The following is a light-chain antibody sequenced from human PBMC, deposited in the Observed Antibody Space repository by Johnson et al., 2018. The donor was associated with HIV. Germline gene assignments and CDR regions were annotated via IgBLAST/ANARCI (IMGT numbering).Light chain of an antibody. V-gene: IGLV1-51*01. Sequence: QSALTQPPSVSAAPGQKVTISCSGSSSNIGNNYVSWYQQLPGTAPKLLIYDNNKRPSGIPDRVSGSKSGTSATLGITGLQTGDEADYYCGTWDSSLSAYVFGTGTKVTVL. CDR3: GTWDSSLSAYV. CDR2: DNN. J-gene: IGLJ1*01. CDR1: SSNIGNNY.